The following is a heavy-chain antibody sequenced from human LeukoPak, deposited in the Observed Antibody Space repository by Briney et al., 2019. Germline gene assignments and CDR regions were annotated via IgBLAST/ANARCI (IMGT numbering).Heavy chain of an antibody. Sequence: ASVKVSCKASGYTFTGYDINWVRQATGQGLEWMGWMNPNSGNTGYAQKFQGRVTITRNTSISTAYMELSSLRSEDTAVYYCARGPLDQLVGFDPWGQGTLVTVSS. CDR2: MNPNSGNT. V-gene: IGHV1-8*03. J-gene: IGHJ5*02. CDR3: ARGPLDQLVGFDP. D-gene: IGHD2-2*01. CDR1: GYTFTGYD.